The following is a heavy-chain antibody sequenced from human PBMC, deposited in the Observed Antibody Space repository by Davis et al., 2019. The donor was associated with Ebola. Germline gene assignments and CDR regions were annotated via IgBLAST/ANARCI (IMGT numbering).Heavy chain of an antibody. CDR3: AKDQVHYDFWSGYDAFDI. V-gene: IGHV3-53*01. CDR1: ELIVSSNF. CDR2: LYIGGET. Sequence: PGGSLRLSFAASELIVSSNFMSGVRQAPGKGLEWVSALYIGGETYYADSVKGRFTISRDNSKNTLYLQMNSLRAEDTAVYYCAKDQVHYDFWSGYDAFDIWGQGTMVTVSS. D-gene: IGHD3-3*01. J-gene: IGHJ3*02.